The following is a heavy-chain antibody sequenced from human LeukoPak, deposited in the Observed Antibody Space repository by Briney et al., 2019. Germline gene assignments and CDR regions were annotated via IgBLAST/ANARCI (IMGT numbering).Heavy chain of an antibody. Sequence: ASVKVSCKASGYTFTGYYMHWVRQAPGQGLEWMGWINPNSGGTNYAQKFQGRVTMTRDTSISTAYMELSRLRSDDTAVYYCASDKGRGYSGSYDYYFDYWAQGTLVTVSS. CDR1: GYTFTGYY. J-gene: IGHJ4*02. CDR3: ASDKGRGYSGSYDYYFDY. V-gene: IGHV1-2*02. CDR2: INPNSGGT. D-gene: IGHD1-26*01.